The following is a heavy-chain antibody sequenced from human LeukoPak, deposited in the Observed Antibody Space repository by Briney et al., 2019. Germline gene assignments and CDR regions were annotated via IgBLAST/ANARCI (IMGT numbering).Heavy chain of an antibody. Sequence: GASVKVSCKASGYTFTGYYMHWVRQAPGQGLEWMGWINPNSGGTNYAQKFQGWVTMTRDTSISTAYMELSRLRSDDTAVYYCARGVPYGGNRLFDYWGQGTLVTVSS. V-gene: IGHV1-2*04. CDR3: ARGVPYGGNRLFDY. J-gene: IGHJ4*02. D-gene: IGHD4-23*01. CDR1: GYTFTGYY. CDR2: INPNSGGT.